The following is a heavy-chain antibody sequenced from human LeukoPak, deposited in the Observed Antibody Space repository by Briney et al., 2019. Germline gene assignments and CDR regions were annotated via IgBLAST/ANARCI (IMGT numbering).Heavy chain of an antibody. D-gene: IGHD4-17*01. J-gene: IGHJ4*02. CDR1: GYSFSSYW. Sequence: GESLQISCQGSGYSFSSYWIGWVRQMPGKGLEWMGIIYPGDSDTRYSPSFQGQVTISVDKSISTAYLQWSSLKASDTAMYYCASMATVTTFGYFDYWGQGTLVIVSS. CDR3: ASMATVTTFGYFDY. CDR2: IYPGDSDT. V-gene: IGHV5-51*01.